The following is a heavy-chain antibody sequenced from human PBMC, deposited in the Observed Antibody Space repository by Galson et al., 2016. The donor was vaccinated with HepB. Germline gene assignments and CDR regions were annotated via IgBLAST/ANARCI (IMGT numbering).Heavy chain of an antibody. Sequence: SVKVSCKASGYTFTNFAMYWVRQAPGQRLEWMGWINADNGKTKYSQRFQDRVTLTIDTSTTTASMEVNRLTSDDTAMYYCARDLAAETTDAFDIWGQGTMVTVSS. CDR2: INADNGKT. CDR1: GYTFTNFA. V-gene: IGHV1-3*01. CDR3: ARDLAAETTDAFDI. J-gene: IGHJ3*02. D-gene: IGHD6-13*01.